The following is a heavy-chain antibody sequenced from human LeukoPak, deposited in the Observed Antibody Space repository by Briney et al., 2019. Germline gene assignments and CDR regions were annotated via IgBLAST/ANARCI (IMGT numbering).Heavy chain of an antibody. D-gene: IGHD3-22*01. Sequence: GGSLRLSCAASGFTFSSYGMHWVRQAPGKGLEWGAVIWYDGSNKYYAASVKGRFTISRDNSKNTLYLQMNSLRAEDTAVYYCARGPHSIYDSSGYYLLPRLDYWGQGTLVTVSS. J-gene: IGHJ4*02. CDR2: IWYDGSNK. V-gene: IGHV3-33*01. CDR1: GFTFSSYG. CDR3: ARGPHSIYDSSGYYLLPRLDY.